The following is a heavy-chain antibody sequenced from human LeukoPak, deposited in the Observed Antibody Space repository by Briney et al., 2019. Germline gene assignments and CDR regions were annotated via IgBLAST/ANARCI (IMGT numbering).Heavy chain of an antibody. CDR3: ARTPRGSSWYERWFDP. CDR2: IYHSGST. D-gene: IGHD6-13*01. J-gene: IGHJ5*02. V-gene: IGHV4-38-2*01. CDR1: GYSISSGYY. Sequence: SETLSLTCAVSGYSISSGYYWGWIRQPPGKGLEWIGSIYHSGSTYYNPSLKSRVTISVDTSKNQFSLKLSSVTAADTAVYYCARTPRGSSWYERWFDPWGQGTQVTVSS.